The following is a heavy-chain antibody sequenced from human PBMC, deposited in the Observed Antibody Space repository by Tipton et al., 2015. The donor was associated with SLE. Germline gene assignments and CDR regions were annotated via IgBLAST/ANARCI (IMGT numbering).Heavy chain of an antibody. CDR2: ISDSGSSI. Sequence: SLRLSCDASGFTFRNYNMRWIRQAPGKGLEWVAFISDSGSSIYYADSVEGRFTISRDNAKNSFYLQMDSLRGDDTAVYYCARQRGTWYFDFWGPGTLVSVSS. CDR1: GFTFRNYN. CDR3: ARQRGTWYFDF. D-gene: IGHD6-25*01. V-gene: IGHV3-11*04. J-gene: IGHJ4*02.